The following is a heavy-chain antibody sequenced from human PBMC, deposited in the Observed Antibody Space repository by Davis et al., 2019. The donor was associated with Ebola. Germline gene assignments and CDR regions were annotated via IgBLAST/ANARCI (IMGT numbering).Heavy chain of an antibody. CDR3: ARIGITMIVVVIYAFDI. V-gene: IGHV4-59*04. Sequence: MPSETLSLTCTVSGDSMSSYYWSWIRQPPGKGLEWIGYIYYSGSTYYNPSLQSRVTISVDTSKNQFSLKLSSVTAADTAVYYCARIGITMIVVVIYAFDIWGQGTMVTVSS. D-gene: IGHD3-22*01. J-gene: IGHJ3*02. CDR2: IYYSGST. CDR1: GDSMSSYY.